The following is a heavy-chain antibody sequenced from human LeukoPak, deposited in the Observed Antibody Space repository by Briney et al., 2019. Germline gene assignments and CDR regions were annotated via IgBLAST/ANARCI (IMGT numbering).Heavy chain of an antibody. Sequence: PSGTLSLTCTVSGGSISSYYWSWIRQPAGKGLEWIGRIYTSGSTNYNPSLKSRVTMSVDTSKNQFSLKLSSVTAADTAVYYCARVRRDIVATIPPYFDYWGQGTLVTVSS. CDR3: ARVRRDIVATIPPYFDY. CDR1: GGSISSYY. D-gene: IGHD5-12*01. V-gene: IGHV4-4*07. J-gene: IGHJ4*02. CDR2: IYTSGST.